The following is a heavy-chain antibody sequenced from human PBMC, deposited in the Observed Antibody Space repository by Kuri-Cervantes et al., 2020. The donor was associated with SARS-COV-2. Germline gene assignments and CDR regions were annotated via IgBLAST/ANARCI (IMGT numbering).Heavy chain of an antibody. Sequence: ASVKVSCKASGYTFTGYYMHWVRQAPGQGLEWMGWINPNSGGKNYAQKFQGRVTMTRDTSISTAYMELSRLRSDDTAVYYCAVEYSSSSGHQGDDYWGQGTLVTVSS. D-gene: IGHD6-6*01. CDR1: GYTFTGYY. V-gene: IGHV1-2*02. CDR2: INPNSGGK. J-gene: IGHJ4*02. CDR3: AVEYSSSSGHQGDDY.